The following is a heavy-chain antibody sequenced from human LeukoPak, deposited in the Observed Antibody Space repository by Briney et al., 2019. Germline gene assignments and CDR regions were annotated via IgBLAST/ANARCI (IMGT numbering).Heavy chain of an antibody. Sequence: PGGTLRLSCAASGFTFSSYAMSWVRQAPGKGLEWVSAISGSGGSTYYADSVKGRFAISTDNSKNTLYLQMNSLRAEDTAVYYCAKDRVLLWFGEPGDFDYWGQGTLVTVSS. CDR1: GFTFSSYA. CDR2: ISGSGGST. J-gene: IGHJ4*02. V-gene: IGHV3-23*01. D-gene: IGHD3-10*01. CDR3: AKDRVLLWFGEPGDFDY.